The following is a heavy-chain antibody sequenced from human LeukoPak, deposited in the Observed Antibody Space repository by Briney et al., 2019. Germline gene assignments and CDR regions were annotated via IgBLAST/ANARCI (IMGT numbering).Heavy chain of an antibody. CDR1: GFTFNSYP. CDR2: ISSNGGST. V-gene: IGHV3-64*01. D-gene: IGHD6-19*01. Sequence: GGSLRLSCSASGFTFNSYPVHWVRQAPGKGLEYVSAISSNGGSTYYANSVKGRFTISRDNSKSTLYLQMGSLRAEDMAVYYCARARAVAGTFDYWGQGTLVTVSS. J-gene: IGHJ4*02. CDR3: ARARAVAGTFDY.